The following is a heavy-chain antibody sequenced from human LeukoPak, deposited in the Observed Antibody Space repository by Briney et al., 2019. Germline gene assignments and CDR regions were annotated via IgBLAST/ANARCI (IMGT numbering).Heavy chain of an antibody. CDR2: IYYSGST. Sequence: SETLSLTCTVSGGSISSYYWSWIRQPPGKGPEWIGYIYYSGSTNYNPPLKSRVAMSVDTSTNQFFLKLSSVTAADTAVYYCVRTNNPDFYDDWGQGTLVTVSS. V-gene: IGHV4-59*01. CDR1: GGSISSYY. CDR3: VRTNNPDFYDD. J-gene: IGHJ4*02.